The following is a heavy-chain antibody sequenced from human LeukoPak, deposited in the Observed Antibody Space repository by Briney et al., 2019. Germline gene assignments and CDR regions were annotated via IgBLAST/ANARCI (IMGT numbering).Heavy chain of an antibody. CDR3: TRVSIHGYSDY. V-gene: IGHV4-59*01. D-gene: IGHD3-16*02. J-gene: IGHJ4*02. Sequence: PSETLSLTCTVSGGSISSYYWSWMRQPPGKGLEWIGYILYSGSTKYNPSLKSRVSISVDMSRSQFSLKLNSVTAADTAMYYCTRVSIHGYSDYWGQGTLVTVFS. CDR1: GGSISSYY. CDR2: ILYSGST.